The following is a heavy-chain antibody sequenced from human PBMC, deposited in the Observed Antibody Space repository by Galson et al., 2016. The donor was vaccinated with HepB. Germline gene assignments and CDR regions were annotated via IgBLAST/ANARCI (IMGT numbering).Heavy chain of an antibody. D-gene: IGHD2-15*01. V-gene: IGHV3-7*01. Sequence: SLRLSCAASGFTFSYYWMSWVRQAPGKGLEWVANIMQDGSEKYYVDSVKGRFTISKDNAKNSLSLQMNSLRAEDTAVYYCARLNGYCSGNICLREGAFDIWGQGTMVTVSS. CDR3: ARLNGYCSGNICLREGAFDI. CDR2: IMQDGSEK. CDR1: GFTFSYYW. J-gene: IGHJ3*02.